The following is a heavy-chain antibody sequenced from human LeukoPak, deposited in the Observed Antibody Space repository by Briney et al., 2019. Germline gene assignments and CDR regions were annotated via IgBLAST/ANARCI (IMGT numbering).Heavy chain of an antibody. CDR2: IAGSDGFT. D-gene: IGHD6-13*01. Sequence: GGSLRLSCTASGFDFKMHPMTWVRQVAGQGLEWVSSIAGSDGFTVYADFGKGRFTISRDNAKNSPYLQMNSLRAEDTAVYYCARSAIAAASFGFDYWGQGTLVTVSS. CDR3: ARSAIAAASFGFDY. J-gene: IGHJ4*02. V-gene: IGHV3-21*04. CDR1: GFDFKMHP.